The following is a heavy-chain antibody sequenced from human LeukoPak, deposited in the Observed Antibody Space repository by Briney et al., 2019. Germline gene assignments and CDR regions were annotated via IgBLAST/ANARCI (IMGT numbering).Heavy chain of an antibody. CDR2: IYYSGST. V-gene: IGHV4-39*01. J-gene: IGHJ6*03. CDR1: GGSISSSSYY. Sequence: PSETLSLTCTVSGGSISSSSYYWGWIRQPPGKGLEWIGSIYYSGSTYYNPSLRSRVTISVDTSKNQFSLKVGSVTAADTAMYYCARRQRFLEDYYYLDVWGKGTTVTVSS. D-gene: IGHD3-3*01. CDR3: ARRQRFLEDYYYLDV.